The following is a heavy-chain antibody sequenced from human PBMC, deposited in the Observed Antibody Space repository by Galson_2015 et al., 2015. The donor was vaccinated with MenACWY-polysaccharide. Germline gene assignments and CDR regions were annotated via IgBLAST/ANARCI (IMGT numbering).Heavy chain of an antibody. V-gene: IGHV3-23*01. D-gene: IGHD2-15*01. CDR2: VSGSGDAT. J-gene: IGHJ4*02. CDR1: GFTFITYA. Sequence: SLRLSCAASGFTFITYAMSWVRQAPGKGLQWVATVSGSGDATYYADSVKGRFTISRDNSKSTLYLQMNSLRAEDTAVYYCSRYCSGIRCYSGLDYWGQGTLVTVSS. CDR3: SRYCSGIRCYSGLDY.